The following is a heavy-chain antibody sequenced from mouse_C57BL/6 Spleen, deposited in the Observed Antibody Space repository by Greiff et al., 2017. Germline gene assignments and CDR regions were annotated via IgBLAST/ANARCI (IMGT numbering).Heavy chain of an antibody. J-gene: IGHJ2*01. CDR1: GYTFTSYG. D-gene: IGHD1-1*01. V-gene: IGHV1-81*01. CDR3: ARLDYDGSRVPFYFDY. CDR2: IYPRSGNT. Sequence: VQLQQSGAELARPGASVKLSCKASGYTFTSYGISWVKQRTGQGLEWIGEIYPRSGNTYYNEKFKGKATLTEDKSSSTAYMELRSLTSEDSAVYFCARLDYDGSRVPFYFDYWGQGTTLTVSS.